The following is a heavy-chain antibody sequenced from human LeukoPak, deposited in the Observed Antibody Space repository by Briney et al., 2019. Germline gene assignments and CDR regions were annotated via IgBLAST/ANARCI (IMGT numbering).Heavy chain of an antibody. D-gene: IGHD6-19*01. Sequence: GGSLRLSCTASGFSFGDYAMSWVRQAPGKGLEWVGFIKSKPYGGTTEYAASVKGRFTISRDDSKIIAYLQINSLKTEDTAVYYCTRDQEIAVAGTSGYWGQGTLVTVSS. CDR2: IKSKPYGGTT. CDR1: GFSFGDYA. V-gene: IGHV3-49*04. J-gene: IGHJ4*02. CDR3: TRDQEIAVAGTSGY.